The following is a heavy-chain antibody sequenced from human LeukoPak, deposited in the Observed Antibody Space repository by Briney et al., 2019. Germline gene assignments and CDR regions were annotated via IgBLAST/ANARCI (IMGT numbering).Heavy chain of an antibody. CDR3: AKVEGAVAGSQYYYCMDV. V-gene: IGHV3-30*02. D-gene: IGHD6-19*01. J-gene: IGHJ6*03. Sequence: GGSLRLSCAASGFTFSSYGMHWVRQAPGKGLEWVAFIRYDGSNKYYADSVKGRFTISRDNSKNTLYLQMNSLRAEDTAVYYCAKVEGAVAGSQYYYCMDVWGKGTTVTISS. CDR1: GFTFSSYG. CDR2: IRYDGSNK.